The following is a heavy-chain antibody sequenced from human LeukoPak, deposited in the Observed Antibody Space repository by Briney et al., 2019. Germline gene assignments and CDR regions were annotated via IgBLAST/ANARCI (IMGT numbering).Heavy chain of an antibody. CDR3: TTYGSGSCPV. V-gene: IGHV3-15*01. D-gene: IGHD6-19*01. CDR2: IYRGTNGETT. J-gene: IGHJ4*02. Sequence: GRSLRLSCAASAITLSNAWITSASQPPGKGMEWVGRIYRGTNGETTDYGAPVKGRFTMSRDYSTSTLYLQMNSLKTEDTAVYYCTTYGSGSCPVWGQGTLVAVSS. CDR1: AITLSNAW.